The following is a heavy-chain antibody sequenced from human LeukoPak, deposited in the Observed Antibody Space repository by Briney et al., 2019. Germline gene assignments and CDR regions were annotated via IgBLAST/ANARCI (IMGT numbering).Heavy chain of an antibody. V-gene: IGHV5-51*01. Sequence: PGESLKISCQGSGYSFINYWIAWVRQMPGKGLEWMGIIYPGDSDIRYSPSFQGQVTISADKSISTAYLQWSSLKASDTAMYYCARRQSDIIVVDSWGQGTLVTVSS. J-gene: IGHJ5*01. D-gene: IGHD2-15*01. CDR1: GYSFINYW. CDR3: ARRQSDIIVVDS. CDR2: IYPGDSDI.